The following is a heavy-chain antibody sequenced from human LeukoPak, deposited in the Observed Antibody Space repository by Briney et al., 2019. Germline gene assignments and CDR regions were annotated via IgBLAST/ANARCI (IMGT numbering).Heavy chain of an antibody. V-gene: IGHV4-39*01. D-gene: IGHD2-2*01. Sequence: PSETLSLTCTVSGGSISSSSYYWGWIRQPPGKGLEWIGSIYYSGSTYYNPSLKSRVTISVDTSKNQFSLKLSSVTAADTAVYYCARQKYQPQPGMENFDYWGQGTLVTVSS. J-gene: IGHJ4*02. CDR1: GGSISSSSYY. CDR3: ARQKYQPQPGMENFDY. CDR2: IYYSGST.